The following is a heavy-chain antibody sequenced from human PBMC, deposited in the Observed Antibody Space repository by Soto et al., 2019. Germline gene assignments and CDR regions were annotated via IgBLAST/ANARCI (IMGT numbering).Heavy chain of an antibody. V-gene: IGHV1-2*04. CDR1: GYTFTGYY. D-gene: IGHD3-22*01. CDR3: AREFSGYYYVFDY. CDR2: INPNSGGT. Sequence: GASVKVSCKASGYTFTGYYMYWVRQAPGQGLEWMGWINPNSGGTNYAQKFQGWVTMTRDTSISTAYMELSRLRSDDTAVYYCAREFSGYYYVFDYWGQGTLVTVSS. J-gene: IGHJ4*02.